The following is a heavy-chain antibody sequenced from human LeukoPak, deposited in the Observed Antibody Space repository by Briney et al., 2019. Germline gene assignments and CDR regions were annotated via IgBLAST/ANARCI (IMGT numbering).Heavy chain of an antibody. Sequence: GGSLRLSCAASGFTFSSYAMHWVRQAPGKGLEWVAVISYDGSNKYYADSVKGRFTISRDNSKNTLYLQMNSLRAEDTAVYYRARARYYDSSGYLPVGYWGQGTLVTVSS. CDR1: GFTFSSYA. CDR3: ARARYYDSSGYLPVGY. D-gene: IGHD3-22*01. V-gene: IGHV3-30*04. CDR2: ISYDGSNK. J-gene: IGHJ4*02.